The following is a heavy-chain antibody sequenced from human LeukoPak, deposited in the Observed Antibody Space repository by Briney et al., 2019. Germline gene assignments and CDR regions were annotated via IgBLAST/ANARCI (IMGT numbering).Heavy chain of an antibody. CDR2: ISSSANTI. D-gene: IGHD2-2*01. J-gene: IGHJ1*01. Sequence: GGSLRLSCAASGFTFSDYYMSWIRQAPGKGLEWVSYISSSANTIYYADSVEGRFTVSRDNDKNSLYLQMDSLRAEDPAVYFCARGPFIPAAMPAFFQHWGQGTLVTVSS. V-gene: IGHV3-11*01. CDR1: GFTFSDYY. CDR3: ARGPFIPAAMPAFFQH.